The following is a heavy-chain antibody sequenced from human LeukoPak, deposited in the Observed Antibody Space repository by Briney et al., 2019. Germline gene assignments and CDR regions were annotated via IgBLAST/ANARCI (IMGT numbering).Heavy chain of an antibody. J-gene: IGHJ5*02. CDR3: ARGAPDYDSSGYYYA. D-gene: IGHD3-22*01. Sequence: PGRSLRLSCAASGFIFSSYAMHWVRQAPGKGLEWVAVISYDGSNKYYADSVKGRFTISRDNSKNTLYLQMNSLRAEDTAVYYCARGAPDYDSSGYYYAWGQGTLVTVSS. CDR2: ISYDGSNK. V-gene: IGHV3-30*04. CDR1: GFIFSSYA.